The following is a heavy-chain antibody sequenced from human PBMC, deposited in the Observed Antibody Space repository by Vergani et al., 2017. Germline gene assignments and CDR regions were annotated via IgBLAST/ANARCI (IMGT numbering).Heavy chain of an antibody. Sequence: EVQLVESGGGLVQPGGSLRLSCAASGFTFSSYSMNWVRQAPGKGLEWVSYISSSSSTIYYADSVKGRFTISRDNAKNSLYLQMNSLRAEDTAVYYCARPMESRYWYFDLWGRGTLVTVSS. D-gene: IGHD1-1*01. J-gene: IGHJ2*01. CDR2: ISSSSSTI. CDR1: GFTFSSYS. CDR3: ARPMESRYWYFDL. V-gene: IGHV3-48*01.